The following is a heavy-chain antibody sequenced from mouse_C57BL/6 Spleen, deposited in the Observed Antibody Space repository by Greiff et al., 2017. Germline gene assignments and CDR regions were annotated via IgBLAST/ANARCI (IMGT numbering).Heavy chain of an antibody. J-gene: IGHJ3*01. CDR3: TRLGPFAY. Sequence: VQLQQSGAELVRPGASVTLSCKASGYTFTDYEMPWVKQTPVHGLEWIGAIDPETGGTAYNQKFKGKAILTADKSSSTAYMELRSLTSEDSAVYYCTRLGPFAYWGQGTLVTVSA. D-gene: IGHD4-1*01. CDR2: IDPETGGT. V-gene: IGHV1-15*01. CDR1: GYTFTDYE.